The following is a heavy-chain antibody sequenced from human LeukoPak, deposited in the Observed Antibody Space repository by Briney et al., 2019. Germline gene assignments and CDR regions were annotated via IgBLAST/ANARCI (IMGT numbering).Heavy chain of an antibody. D-gene: IGHD4-23*01. CDR1: GYSISSGYY. V-gene: IGHV4-38-2*01. Sequence: PSETLSPTCAVSGYSISSGYYWGWIRQPPGKGLDWIASMYHSGSTYYNPSLKSRVTISVDTSKNQFSLGLSSVTAADTAVYYCAKQGPTVVTHFDSWGQGTLVTVSS. J-gene: IGHJ4*02. CDR3: AKQGPTVVTHFDS. CDR2: MYHSGST.